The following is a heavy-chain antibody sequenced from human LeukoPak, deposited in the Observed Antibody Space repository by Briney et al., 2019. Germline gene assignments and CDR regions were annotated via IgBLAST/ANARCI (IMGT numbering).Heavy chain of an antibody. V-gene: IGHV1-69*05. CDR3: ASVRRGEGHYFDY. Sequence: GASVKVSCKASGGTFSSYTISWVRQAPGQGLEWMGGIIPIFGTTTYAQKFQGRITIITDASTSTVYMELSSLRSEDTAVYYCASVRRGEGHYFDYWGQGTLVTVSS. CDR1: GGTFSSYT. J-gene: IGHJ4*02. D-gene: IGHD3-10*01. CDR2: IIPIFGTT.